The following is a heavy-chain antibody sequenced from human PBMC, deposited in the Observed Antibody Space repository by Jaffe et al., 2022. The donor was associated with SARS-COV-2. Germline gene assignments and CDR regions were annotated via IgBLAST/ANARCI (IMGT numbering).Heavy chain of an antibody. D-gene: IGHD6-13*01. Sequence: QVQLVESGGGVVQPGRSLRLSCAASGFTFSSYAMHWVRQAPGKGLEWVAVISYDGSNKYYADSVKGRFTISRDNSKNTLYLQMNSLRAEDTAVYYCARSSGSSSWFRPAREGRSYGMDVWGQGTTVTVSS. CDR1: GFTFSSYA. CDR2: ISYDGSNK. V-gene: IGHV3-30-3*01. CDR3: ARSSGSSSWFRPAREGRSYGMDV. J-gene: IGHJ6*02.